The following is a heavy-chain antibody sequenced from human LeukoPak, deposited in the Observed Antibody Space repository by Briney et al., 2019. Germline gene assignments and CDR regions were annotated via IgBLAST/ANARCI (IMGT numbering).Heavy chain of an antibody. CDR3: ARVPRPYYDSGGPRYTFLI. J-gene: IGHJ3*02. Sequence: KPSETLSLTCAVSGGSMSSSLWWSWVRQPPGKGLEWIGEIYHSGSTNYNPSLKSRVTISIDRSKNHFSLRLRSVTAADTALYYCARVPRPYYDSGGPRYTFLIWGQGTMVTVSS. V-gene: IGHV4-4*02. CDR2: IYHSGST. D-gene: IGHD3-22*01. CDR1: GGSMSSSLW.